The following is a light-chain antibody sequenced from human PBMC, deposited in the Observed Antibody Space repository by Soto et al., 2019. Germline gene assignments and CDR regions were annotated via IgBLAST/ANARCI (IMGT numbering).Light chain of an antibody. V-gene: IGKV3D-20*02. J-gene: IGKJ1*01. CDR2: GAS. Sequence: ESVFALSTRALSFSPGERATLSRRASQSVSSSYLAWYQQKPGQAPRLLIYGASSRATGIPDRFSGSGSGTDFTLTISSLEPEDFAVYYCQQRSNWPPTFGQGTKVDIK. CDR3: QQRSNWPPT. CDR1: QSVSSSY.